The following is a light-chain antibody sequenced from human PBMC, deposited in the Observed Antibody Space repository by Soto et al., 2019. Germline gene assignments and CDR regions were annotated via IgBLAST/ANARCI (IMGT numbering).Light chain of an antibody. CDR3: QQYNKWPPRK. J-gene: IGKJ1*01. CDR1: QSVSND. Sequence: EMVLTQSPGTLSLYSGDRAKLSCSSGQSVSNDYVAWVQQKPGQTPRLLIYSVSSRATGIPARFSGSGSGTEFTLTIKNLQSEDFAVYYCQQYNKWPPRKCGQG. V-gene: IGKV3D-15*01. CDR2: SVS.